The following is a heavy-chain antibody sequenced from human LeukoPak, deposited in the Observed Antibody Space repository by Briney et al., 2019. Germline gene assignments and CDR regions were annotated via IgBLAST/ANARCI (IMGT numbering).Heavy chain of an antibody. D-gene: IGHD3-10*01. CDR1: GYTFTTCG. V-gene: IGHV1-18*01. J-gene: IGHJ4*02. CDR2: ITTYNGGT. Sequence: ASVKVSCKASGYTFTTCGLSWVRQAPGQGLEWMGWITTYNGGTDYAQKLQGRVTMTADTSTSTAYMELRSLRSDDTAVYYCAIVLPYFGYWGQGTLLTVSS. CDR3: AIVLPYFGY.